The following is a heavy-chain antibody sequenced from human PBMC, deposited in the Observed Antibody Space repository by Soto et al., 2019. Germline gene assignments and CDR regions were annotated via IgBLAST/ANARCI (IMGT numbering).Heavy chain of an antibody. CDR3: ARDLVQTPDSGYNPFDY. CDR2: IIPIFGTA. J-gene: IGHJ4*02. D-gene: IGHD5-18*01. Sequence: EASVKVSCKASGGTLSSYAISWVRQAPGQGLEWMGGIIPIFGTANYAQKFQGRVTITADESTSTAYMELSSLRSEDTAVYYCARDLVQTPDSGYNPFDYWGQGTLVTVSS. CDR1: GGTLSSYA. V-gene: IGHV1-69*13.